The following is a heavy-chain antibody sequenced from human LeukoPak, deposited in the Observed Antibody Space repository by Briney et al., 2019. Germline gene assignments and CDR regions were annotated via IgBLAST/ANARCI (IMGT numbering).Heavy chain of an antibody. V-gene: IGHV4-59*12. D-gene: IGHD1-1*01. CDR2: VYYTGST. J-gene: IGHJ4*02. CDR3: ARGVNVGYFDY. CDR1: GGSISSYY. Sequence: PSETLSLTCTVSGGSISSYYWSWVRQPPGKGLEWIGFVYYTGSTNYNPSLKSRVTISVDTSKNQFSLKLSSVTAADTAVYYCARGVNVGYFDYWGQGTLVTVSS.